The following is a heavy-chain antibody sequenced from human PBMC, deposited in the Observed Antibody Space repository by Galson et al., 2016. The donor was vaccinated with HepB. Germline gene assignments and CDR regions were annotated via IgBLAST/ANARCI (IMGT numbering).Heavy chain of an antibody. J-gene: IGHJ5*01. Sequence: SETLSLTCIVSGGSINNDNHCWGWIRQPPGKGPEWIGSIYYSGNTHYNPSLNSRVTISVDTSKNQFSLRLTSVTASDTAIYYCARNNSGWYTFASWGQGTLVTVSS. CDR2: IYYSGNT. CDR1: GGSINNDNHC. D-gene: IGHD6-19*01. CDR3: ARNNSGWYTFAS. V-gene: IGHV4-39*01.